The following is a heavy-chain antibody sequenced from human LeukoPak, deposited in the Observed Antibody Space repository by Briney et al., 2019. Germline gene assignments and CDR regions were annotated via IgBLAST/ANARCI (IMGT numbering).Heavy chain of an antibody. J-gene: IGHJ5*02. CDR1: GDSKSRYY. CDR3: ARGDYYDGGGRNWFDP. Sequence: SETLSLTCTVSGDSKSRYYWNFIRQPAGKGLEWIGRIHTSWTTYYNPSLKSRITMSVDTSRNQFSLRLTSVTAADTAVYYCARGDYYDGGGRNWFDPWGQGTLVTVSS. CDR2: IHTSWTT. D-gene: IGHD3-16*01. V-gene: IGHV4-4*07.